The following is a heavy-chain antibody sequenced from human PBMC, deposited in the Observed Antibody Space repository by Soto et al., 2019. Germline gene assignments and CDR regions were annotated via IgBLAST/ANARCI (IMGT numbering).Heavy chain of an antibody. V-gene: IGHV1-69*01. J-gene: IGHJ6*02. Sequence: SVKVSFKTSGGTFSSHAINWLRQAPGQGLEWMGGIIPLFGTTNYAQKFKGRVTISADESSSTAYMELSSLTSEDAAVYYCARDRLLYYYYGMDVWGQGTTVTVSS. CDR3: ARDRLLYYYYGMDV. D-gene: IGHD3-16*01. CDR2: IIPLFGTT. CDR1: GGTFSSHA.